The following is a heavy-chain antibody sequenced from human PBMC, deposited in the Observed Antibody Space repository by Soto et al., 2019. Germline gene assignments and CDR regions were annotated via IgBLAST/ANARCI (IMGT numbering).Heavy chain of an antibody. J-gene: IGHJ5*02. CDR1: GGSISSGNYY. CDR2: INYSGTT. Sequence: SETLSLTCTVSGGSISSGNYYWSWIRQPPGKGLEWIGYINYSGTTNYNPSLKSRVTISVDTSKNQFSLKLSSVTAADTAVYYCARARWFDPWGQGTLVTVSS. V-gene: IGHV4-30-4*01. CDR3: ARARWFDP.